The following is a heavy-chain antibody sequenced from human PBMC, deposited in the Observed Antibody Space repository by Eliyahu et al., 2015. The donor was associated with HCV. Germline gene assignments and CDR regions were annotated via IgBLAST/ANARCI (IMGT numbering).Heavy chain of an antibody. D-gene: IGHD6-19*01. J-gene: IGHJ5*02. CDR3: ARSSGWYWFDP. CDR2: INPSART. Sequence: QVHLQQGGARLLKPAETLSLTCEVYGGSFSGYYWSWIRQPPGKGLEWIGEINPSARTNYNPSLKSRVTISADTSNNQVSLRVTSVTAADTAVYFCARSSGWYWFDPWGQGTPVTVSS. V-gene: IGHV4-34*01. CDR1: GGSFSGYY.